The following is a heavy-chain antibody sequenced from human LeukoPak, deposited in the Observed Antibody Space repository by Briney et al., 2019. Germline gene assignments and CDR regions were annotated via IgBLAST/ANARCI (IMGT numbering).Heavy chain of an antibody. D-gene: IGHD4-23*01. CDR2: ISGSGGST. V-gene: IGHV3-23*01. CDR3: ANGNPPGLFDFDY. CDR1: GFTFSSYG. J-gene: IGHJ4*02. Sequence: AGGSLRLSCAASGFTFSSYGMSWVRQAPGKGLEWVSAISGSGGSTYYADSVKGRFTISRDNSKNTLYLQMNSLRAEDTAVYYCANGNPPGLFDFDYWGQGTLVTVSS.